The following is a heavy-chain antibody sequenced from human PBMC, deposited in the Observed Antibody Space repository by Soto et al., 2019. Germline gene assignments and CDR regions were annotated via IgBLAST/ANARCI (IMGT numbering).Heavy chain of an antibody. V-gene: IGHV3-11*01. J-gene: IGHJ4*02. CDR2: MSSSGTTI. D-gene: IGHD5-12*01. CDR1: GFTFSDYY. Sequence: GGSLRVSCAASGFTFSDYYMSWIRQAPGRGLEWVSYMSSSGTTIYYADSVKGRFTISRDNAKNALYLQMNSLRAEDTAVYYCARDSYGGYSGSLGYWGQGTLVTVSS. CDR3: ARDSYGGYSGSLGY.